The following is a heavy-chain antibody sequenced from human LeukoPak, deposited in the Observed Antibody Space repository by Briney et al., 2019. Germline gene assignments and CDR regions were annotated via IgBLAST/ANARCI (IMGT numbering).Heavy chain of an antibody. CDR3: ARDRGACSSTSCYFFDY. V-gene: IGHV4-30-4*08. CDR2: IYYSGST. D-gene: IGHD2-2*01. Sequence: SQTLSLTCTLSGGSISRGDYYWSWIRQPPGKGLEWIGYIYYSGSTYYNPSLKSRVTISVDTSKNQCSLKLSSVTAADTAVYYCARDRGACSSTSCYFFDYWGQGTLVTVSS. CDR1: GGSISRGDYY. J-gene: IGHJ4*02.